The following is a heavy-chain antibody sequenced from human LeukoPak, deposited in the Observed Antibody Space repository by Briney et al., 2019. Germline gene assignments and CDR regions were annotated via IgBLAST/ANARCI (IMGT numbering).Heavy chain of an antibody. J-gene: IGHJ4*02. V-gene: IGHV1-69*13. CDR1: GGAFSIYA. CDR3: ARSYYGSGRLRYYFDY. D-gene: IGHD3-10*01. Sequence: SVTVSFTASGGAFSIYAISWVRQAPGQGLEWMGGIIPIFGTANYAQKFQGRVTITADESTSTAYMELSSLRSEDTAVYYCARSYYGSGRLRYYFDYWGQGTLVTVSS. CDR2: IIPIFGTA.